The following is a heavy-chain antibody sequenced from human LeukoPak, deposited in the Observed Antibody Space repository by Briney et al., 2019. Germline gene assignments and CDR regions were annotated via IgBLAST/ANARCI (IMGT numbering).Heavy chain of an antibody. Sequence: SVKVSCKASGGTFSSYAISWVRQAPGQGLEWMGGIIPIFGTANYAQKFQGRVTITTDESTSTAYMELSSLRSEDTSVYYCAGRSGWGSLYYYYMDVWGKGNTVTVSS. D-gene: IGHD7-27*01. CDR3: AGRSGWGSLYYYYMDV. V-gene: IGHV1-69*05. CDR1: GGTFSSYA. J-gene: IGHJ6*03. CDR2: IIPIFGTA.